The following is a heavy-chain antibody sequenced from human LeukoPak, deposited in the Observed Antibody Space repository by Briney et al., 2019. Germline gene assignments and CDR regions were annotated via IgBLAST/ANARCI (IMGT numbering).Heavy chain of an antibody. J-gene: IGHJ3*02. Sequence: PSETLSLTCSVSRASVSSYYWTWIRQPPGKGLEWSGYTYISGRSNYNPSLKSRVTMSVDTSKNQFSLKLTSVTAADTAVYYCATFSYYYDSNGYHDALDIWGQGTMVTVSS. CDR2: TYISGRS. D-gene: IGHD3-22*01. CDR3: ATFSYYYDSNGYHDALDI. CDR1: RASVSSYY. V-gene: IGHV4-59*02.